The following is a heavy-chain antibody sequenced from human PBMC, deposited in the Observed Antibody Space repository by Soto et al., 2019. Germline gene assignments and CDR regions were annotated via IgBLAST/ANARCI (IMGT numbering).Heavy chain of an antibody. V-gene: IGHV3-73*01. J-gene: IGHJ4*02. D-gene: IGHD6-13*01. CDR3: ARGYPHYFDY. Sequence: EVQLVESGGGLVQPGGSLKLSCAASGITFIGSNIHWVRQASGKGLEWVGLIRSKPQTYTTVYGESLKGRFTISRDDSKNTAYLQMNSLKTEDTAVYFCARGYPHYFDYWGQGTLVAVSS. CDR2: IRSKPQTYTT. CDR1: GITFIGSN.